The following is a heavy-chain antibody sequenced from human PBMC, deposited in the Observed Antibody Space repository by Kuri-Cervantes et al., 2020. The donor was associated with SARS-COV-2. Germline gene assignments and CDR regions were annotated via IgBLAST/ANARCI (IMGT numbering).Heavy chain of an antibody. CDR2: INHSGNT. CDR1: GGSFSDYY. V-gene: IGHV4-34*01. Sequence: SETLSLTCAVYGGSFSDYYWSWVRQPPGKGLEWIGEINHSGNTNYDPSLKSRVTISIDTSKNQFSLKLSSVTAADTAVYYCAREIRGFSGWFDPWGQGTLVTVSS. CDR3: AREIRGFSGWFDP. J-gene: IGHJ5*02. D-gene: IGHD2/OR15-2a*01.